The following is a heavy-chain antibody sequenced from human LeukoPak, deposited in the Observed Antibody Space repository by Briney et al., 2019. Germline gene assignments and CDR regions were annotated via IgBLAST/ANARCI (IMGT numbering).Heavy chain of an antibody. Sequence: PSETLSLTCAVYGGSFSGYYWSWIRQPPGKGLEWIGEINHSGSTNYNPSLKSRVTISVDTSKNQFSLKLSSVTAADTAVYFCARGLNRLPPGGYWGQGTLVTVSS. D-gene: IGHD3-16*02. V-gene: IGHV4-34*01. CDR2: INHSGST. J-gene: IGHJ4*02. CDR1: GGSFSGYY. CDR3: ARGLNRLPPGGY.